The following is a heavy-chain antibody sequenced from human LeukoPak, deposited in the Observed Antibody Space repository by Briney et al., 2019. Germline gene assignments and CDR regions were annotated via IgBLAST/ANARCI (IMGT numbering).Heavy chain of an antibody. D-gene: IGHD5-24*01. V-gene: IGHV3-30-3*01. CDR2: ISYDGSNK. CDR3: ARGRRDGFDYYYYYGMDV. J-gene: IGHJ6*02. CDR1: GITFNSYT. Sequence: GGSLSLSCAASGITFNSYTLHWVSQAPGKGLEWVAVISYDGSNKNYADSVKGRFTISRDNSKNTLYLQMNSLRAEDTAVYYCARGRRDGFDYYYYYGMDVWGQGTTVTVSS.